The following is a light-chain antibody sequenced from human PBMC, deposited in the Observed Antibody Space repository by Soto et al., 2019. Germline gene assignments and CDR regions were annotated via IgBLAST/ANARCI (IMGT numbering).Light chain of an antibody. Sequence: DIQMTQSPSTLSASVGDRVTITCRASRSISDWLAWYQQKPGKAPKLLIYKASSLETGVPSRFSGSGSGTEFTLTICSLQPDDFATYYCQQYHNYWLSFGQGTRVEIK. J-gene: IGKJ1*01. CDR1: RSISDW. CDR3: QQYHNYWLS. V-gene: IGKV1-5*03. CDR2: KAS.